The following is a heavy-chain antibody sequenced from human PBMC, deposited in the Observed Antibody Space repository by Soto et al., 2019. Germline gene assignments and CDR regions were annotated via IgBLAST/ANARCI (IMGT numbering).Heavy chain of an antibody. D-gene: IGHD4-17*01. CDR1: GASISSGGYY. CDR3: ATHTLDYDIDA. V-gene: IGHV4-31*03. Sequence: SLTLSLTCTVSGASISSGGYYWSWIRQHPGKGLEWIGYIYYSGSTYYNPSLKSRVTISVDTSKNQFSLKLSSVTAADTAVYYCATHTLDYDIDAWGQETLVTISS. CDR2: IYYSGST. J-gene: IGHJ5*02.